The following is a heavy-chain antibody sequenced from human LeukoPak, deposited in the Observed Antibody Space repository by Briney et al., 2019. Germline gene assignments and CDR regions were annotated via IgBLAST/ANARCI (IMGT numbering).Heavy chain of an antibody. D-gene: IGHD3-10*01. Sequence: SETLSLTRAVYGGSFSVYYWSWIRQPPGEGLEWIGEINHSGSTNYNPSRKCRVTIPVDTSKNQFSLTLSSVTAADTAVYYCARGRRVNMLLWLGVLSRGDAFDIWGQGTMVTVSS. CDR2: INHSGST. J-gene: IGHJ3*02. CDR1: GGSFSVYY. CDR3: ARGRRVNMLLWLGVLSRGDAFDI. V-gene: IGHV4-34*01.